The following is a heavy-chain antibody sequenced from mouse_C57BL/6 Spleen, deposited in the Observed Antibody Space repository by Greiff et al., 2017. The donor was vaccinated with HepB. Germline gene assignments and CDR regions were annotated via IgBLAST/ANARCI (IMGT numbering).Heavy chain of an antibody. D-gene: IGHD1-1*01. CDR3: TRRPLYGLDY. Sequence: EVKVVESGGGLVQPGGSMKLSCAASGFTFSDAWMDWVRQSPEKGLEWVAEIRNKANNHATYYAESVKGRFTISRDDSKSSVYLQMNSLRAEDTGIYYCTRRPLYGLDYWGQGTTLTVSS. J-gene: IGHJ2*01. V-gene: IGHV6-6*01. CDR1: GFTFSDAW. CDR2: IRNKANNHAT.